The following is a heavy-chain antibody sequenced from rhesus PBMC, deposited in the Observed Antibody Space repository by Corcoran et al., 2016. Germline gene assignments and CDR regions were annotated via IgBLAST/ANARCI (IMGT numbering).Heavy chain of an antibody. Sequence: VQLQESGPGVVKPSETRSLTCAVSGGSISDSYRWSWIRQPPGNGLEWIGYIYGSITSTNYNPSLKCRVTMSKDTSNNQFSLKLNSVTAADTAVYYCSRGGTGTTRNWGQGVLVTVSS. J-gene: IGHJ4*01. V-gene: IGHV4S10*01. CDR3: SRGGTGTTRN. D-gene: IGHD1-26*01. CDR2: IYGSITST. CDR1: GGSISDSYR.